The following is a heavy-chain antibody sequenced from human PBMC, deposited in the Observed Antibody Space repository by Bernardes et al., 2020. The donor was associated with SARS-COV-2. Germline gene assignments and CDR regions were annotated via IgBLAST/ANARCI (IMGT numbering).Heavy chain of an antibody. CDR1: GFTFSSYG. J-gene: IGHJ4*02. CDR2: IWYDGSNK. D-gene: IGHD6-19*01. CDR3: AREAIPSGWSSYYFDY. Sequence: GGSLRLSCAASGFTFSSYGMHWVRQAPGKGLEWVAVIWYDGSNKYYADSVKGRFTISRDNSKNTLYLQMNSLRAEDTAVYYCAREAIPSGWSSYYFDYWGQGTLVTVSS. V-gene: IGHV3-33*01.